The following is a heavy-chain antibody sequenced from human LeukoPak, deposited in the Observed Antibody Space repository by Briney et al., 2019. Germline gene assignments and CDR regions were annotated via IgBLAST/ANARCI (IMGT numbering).Heavy chain of an antibody. CDR1: GGSISSYY. CDR2: IYYSGST. Sequence: SETLSLTCTVSGGSISSYYWGWIRQPPGKGLEWIGDIYYSGSTNSNPSLKSRVTISVDTSKNQFSLKLSSVTAADTAVYYCARLGIVAGTRMGFDYWGQGTLVTVSS. D-gene: IGHD6-19*01. V-gene: IGHV4-59*08. J-gene: IGHJ4*02. CDR3: ARLGIVAGTRMGFDY.